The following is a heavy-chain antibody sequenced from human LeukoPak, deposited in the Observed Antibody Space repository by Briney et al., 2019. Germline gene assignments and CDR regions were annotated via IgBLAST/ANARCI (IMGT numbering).Heavy chain of an antibody. CDR1: EYSFSNYW. CDR2: IYPGDSVT. CDR3: ARRTDRAFWYLDC. V-gene: IGHV5-51*01. J-gene: IGHJ4*02. Sequence: GESLKISCKGSEYSFSNYWIGWVRQMPGKGLEWMGIIYPGDSVTRYSPSFQGQVTISADKSISTAYLQWSSLKASDTAIYYCARRTDRAFWYLDCWGQGTLVTVSS.